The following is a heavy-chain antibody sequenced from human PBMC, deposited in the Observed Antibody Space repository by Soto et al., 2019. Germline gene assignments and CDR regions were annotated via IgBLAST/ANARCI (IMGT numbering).Heavy chain of an antibody. Sequence: SETLSLTCAVYGGSFSGYYWSWIRQPPGKGLEWIGEINHSGSILYNPSLKSRVTISVDTSKNQFPLHLSSVTAADTAVYFCAREDDGGDSLDVWGQGTTVTVSS. D-gene: IGHD2-21*02. CDR2: INHSGSI. V-gene: IGHV4-34*01. CDR1: GGSFSGYY. CDR3: AREDDGGDSLDV. J-gene: IGHJ6*02.